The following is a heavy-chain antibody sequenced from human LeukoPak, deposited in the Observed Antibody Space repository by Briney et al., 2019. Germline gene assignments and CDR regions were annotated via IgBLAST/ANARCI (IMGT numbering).Heavy chain of an antibody. D-gene: IGHD6-13*01. CDR1: GFTFSSYA. CDR2: ISGRGGST. CDR3: AKDRGWEAYSSSWTDAFDI. V-gene: IGHV3-23*01. J-gene: IGHJ3*02. Sequence: GGSLRLSCAASGFTFSSYAMSWVRQAPGKGLEWISAISGRGGSTYYADSVKGRFTISRDNSKNTLYLQMNSLRAEDTAVYYCAKDRGWEAYSSSWTDAFDIWGQGTMVTVSS.